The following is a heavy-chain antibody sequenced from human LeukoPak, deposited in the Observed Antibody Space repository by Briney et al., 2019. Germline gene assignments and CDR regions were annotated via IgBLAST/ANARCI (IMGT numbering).Heavy chain of an antibody. V-gene: IGHV4-34*01. CDR2: ITYNGVT. D-gene: IGHD1/OR15-1a*01. J-gene: IGHJ6*02. Sequence: SETLSLTCAVPVGSFRGYHWSWIRQSPGKGLEWIGEITYNGVTNYNPSLKVAISVDTSKSLFSLKLSSVTAADTAVYFCTRSGLTGMRTYPRTSSYYYGMDVWGQGTAVTVSS. CDR3: TRSGLTGMRTYPRTSSYYYGMDV. CDR1: VGSFRGYH.